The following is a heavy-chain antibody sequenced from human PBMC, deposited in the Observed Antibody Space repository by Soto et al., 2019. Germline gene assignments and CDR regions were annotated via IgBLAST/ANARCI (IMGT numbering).Heavy chain of an antibody. J-gene: IGHJ4*02. CDR1: GGSIRSYY. CDR3: AAYTEARPVYYFDY. CDR2: IYNSGST. V-gene: IGHV4-59*01. D-gene: IGHD6-6*01. Sequence: SETLSLTCTVSGGSIRSYYWTWIRQPPGKGLEWIGYIYNSGSTNYNPSLKSRLTISVDTSKNQFSLKLSSVTAADTAMYYCAAYTEARPVYYFDYWGQGILVTVSS.